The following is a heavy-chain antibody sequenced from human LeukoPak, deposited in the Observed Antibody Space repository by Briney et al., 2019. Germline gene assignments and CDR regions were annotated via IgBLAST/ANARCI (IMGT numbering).Heavy chain of an antibody. Sequence: GGSLRLSCAASGFTFSSYSMNWVRQAPGKGLEWVSSISSSSSYIYYADSVKGRFTISRDNAKNSLYLQMNSLRAEDTAVYYCAREKWLVRYYYYYGMDVWGQGTTVTVSS. CDR1: GFTFSSYS. D-gene: IGHD6-19*01. CDR3: AREKWLVRYYYYYGMDV. J-gene: IGHJ6*02. V-gene: IGHV3-21*01. CDR2: ISSSSSYI.